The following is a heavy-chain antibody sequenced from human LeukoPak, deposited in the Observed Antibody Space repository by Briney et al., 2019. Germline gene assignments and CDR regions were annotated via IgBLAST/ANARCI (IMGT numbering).Heavy chain of an antibody. V-gene: IGHV5-51*01. Sequence: GESLKISCKGSGYRFTSYWVSWVRQMPGKGLEWMGIIYPGDSDTRYSPSFQGRVTISADKSISTAYLQWSSLKASDTAMYYCARLTIGYSSGWSFDYWGQGTLVTVSA. CDR3: ARLTIGYSSGWSFDY. CDR2: IYPGDSDT. CDR1: GYRFTSYW. J-gene: IGHJ4*02. D-gene: IGHD6-19*01.